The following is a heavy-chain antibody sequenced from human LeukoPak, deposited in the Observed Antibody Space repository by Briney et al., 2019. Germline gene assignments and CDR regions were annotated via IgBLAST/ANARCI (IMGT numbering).Heavy chain of an antibody. Sequence: GALRLSCAASGFTFSDYYMSWIRQAPGKGLEWVSYISSSGSTIYYADSVKGRFTISRDNAKNSLYLQMNSLRAEDTAVYYCARDRLSTMYSGSYYSYYYYYMDVWGKGTTVTVSS. V-gene: IGHV3-11*04. J-gene: IGHJ6*03. CDR1: GFTFSDYY. CDR2: ISSSGSTI. CDR3: ARDRLSTMYSGSYYSYYYYYMDV. D-gene: IGHD1-26*01.